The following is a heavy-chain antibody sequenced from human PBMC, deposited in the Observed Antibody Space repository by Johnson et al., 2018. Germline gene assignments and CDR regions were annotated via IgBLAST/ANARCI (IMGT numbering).Heavy chain of an antibody. J-gene: IGHJ6*03. V-gene: IGHV3-9*01. CDR1: GFTFDDYA. CDR2: ISWNSGSI. D-gene: IGHD3-10*01. Sequence: VQLVESGGCLVQXGRSXRLXCAASGFTFDDYAMHWVRQAPGKGLEWVSGISWNSGSIGYADSVKGRFTISRDNAKNSLYLQMNSLRAEDTALYYCAKEGWFGGNYYYYYRDVWGKGTTVTVSS. CDR3: AKEGWFGGNYYYYYRDV.